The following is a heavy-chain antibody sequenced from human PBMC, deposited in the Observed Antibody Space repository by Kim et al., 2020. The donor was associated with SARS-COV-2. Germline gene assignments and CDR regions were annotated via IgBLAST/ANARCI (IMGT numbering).Heavy chain of an antibody. D-gene: IGHD2-21*01. CDR2: IYYSGST. Sequence: SETLSLTCTVSGGSISSSSYYWGWIRQPPGKGLEWIGSIYYSGSTYYNPSLKSRVTISVDTSKNQFSLKLSSVTAADTAVYYCARHRIAYYYGMDVWGQGTTVTVSS. J-gene: IGHJ6*02. CDR3: ARHRIAYYYGMDV. CDR1: GGSISSSSYY. V-gene: IGHV4-39*01.